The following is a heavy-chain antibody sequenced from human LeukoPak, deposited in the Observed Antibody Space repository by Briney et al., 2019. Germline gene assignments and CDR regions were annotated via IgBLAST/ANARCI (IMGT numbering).Heavy chain of an antibody. J-gene: IGHJ6*03. D-gene: IGHD1-14*01. CDR2: ISSSSSYI. Sequence: GGSLRLSCAASGFTFSGYSMNWVRQAPGKGLEWVSSISSSSSYIYYADSVKGRFTISRDNAKNSLYLQMNSLRAEDTALYYCAKDTGPYYYYYMDVWGKGTTVTISS. CDR1: GFTFSGYS. CDR3: AKDTGPYYYYYMDV. V-gene: IGHV3-21*04.